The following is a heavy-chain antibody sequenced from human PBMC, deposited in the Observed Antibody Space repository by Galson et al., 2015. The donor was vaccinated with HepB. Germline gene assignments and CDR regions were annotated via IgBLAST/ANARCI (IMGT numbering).Heavy chain of an antibody. D-gene: IGHD2-2*02. CDR2: INTNTGNP. CDR3: ASPRSAGPAAIPVRSYYYYGMDV. J-gene: IGHJ6*02. CDR1: GYTFTSYA. V-gene: IGHV7-4-1*02. Sequence: SVKVSCKASGYTFTSYAMNWVRQAPGQGLEWMGWINTNTGNPTYAQGFTGRFVFSLDTSVSTAYLQISSLKAEDTAVYYCASPRSAGPAAIPVRSYYYYGMDVWGQGTTVTVSS.